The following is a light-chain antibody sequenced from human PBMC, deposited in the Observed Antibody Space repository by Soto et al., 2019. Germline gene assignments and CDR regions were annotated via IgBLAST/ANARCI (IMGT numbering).Light chain of an antibody. CDR1: SSNIGNNY. CDR2: DNN. J-gene: IGLJ2*01. Sequence: QAVVTQPPSVSAAPGQKVTISCSGSSSNIGNNYVSWYQQLPGTAPKLLIYDNNKRPSGIPDRFSGSKSGTSATLGITGLQTGDEADYYCGKWDSSLSAVVFGGGTKLTVL. V-gene: IGLV1-51*01. CDR3: GKWDSSLSAVV.